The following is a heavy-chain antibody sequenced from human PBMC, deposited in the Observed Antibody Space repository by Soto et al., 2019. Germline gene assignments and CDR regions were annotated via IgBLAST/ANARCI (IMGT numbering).Heavy chain of an antibody. Sequence: GGSLRLSCAASGFTVSSNYMNWVRQAPGKGLEWVSVIYSGGSTYYADSVKGRFTISRDNSKNTLYLQMNSLRAEDTAVYYCARGFSAWYFDYWGQGTLVTVSS. CDR2: IYSGGST. V-gene: IGHV3-66*01. CDR1: GFTVSSNY. D-gene: IGHD6-19*01. CDR3: ARGFSAWYFDY. J-gene: IGHJ4*02.